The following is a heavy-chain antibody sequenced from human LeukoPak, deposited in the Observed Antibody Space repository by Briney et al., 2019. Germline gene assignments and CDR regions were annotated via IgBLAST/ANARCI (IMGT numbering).Heavy chain of an antibody. CDR1: GGSISSSSYY. CDR3: ARESARWAY. V-gene: IGHV4-39*07. Sequence: SQTLSLTCAVSGGSISSSSYYWGWIRQPPGKGLEWIGSIYYSGSTYYNPSLKSRVTISVDTSKNQFSLKLSSVTAADTAVYYCARESARWAYWGQGTLVTVSS. D-gene: IGHD6-6*01. J-gene: IGHJ4*02. CDR2: IYYSGST.